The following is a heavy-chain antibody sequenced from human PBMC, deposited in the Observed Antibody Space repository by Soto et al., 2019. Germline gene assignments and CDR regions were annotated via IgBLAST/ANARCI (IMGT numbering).Heavy chain of an antibody. CDR3: ARDKITGLFDY. J-gene: IGHJ4*02. CDR2: INHSGST. D-gene: IGHD2-8*02. Sequence: QVQLQQWGAGLLKPSETLSLTCAVYGGSFSGYYWTWIRQPPGTGLEWIGEINHSGSTNYNPSLKSLVTISVDTSNNQCSLKLASVPAADTAVYYCARDKITGLFDYWGQGTLVTVSS. CDR1: GGSFSGYY. V-gene: IGHV4-34*01.